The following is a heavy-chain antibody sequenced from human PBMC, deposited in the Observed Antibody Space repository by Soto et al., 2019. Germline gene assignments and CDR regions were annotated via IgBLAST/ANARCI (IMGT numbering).Heavy chain of an antibody. CDR2: IKQDGNEK. V-gene: IGHV3-7*05. D-gene: IGHD2-15*01. Sequence: EVQLVESGGGLVQPGGSLRLSCAASGFTFSNYWMSWVRQAPGKGLEWVANIKQDGNEKYYVDSVKGRFTISRDNAKNSLSLQRNSLTVEDTAVYYCARVKSLAGEYGGQGTLVSVS. CDR1: GFTFSNYW. J-gene: IGHJ4*02. CDR3: ARVKSLAGEY.